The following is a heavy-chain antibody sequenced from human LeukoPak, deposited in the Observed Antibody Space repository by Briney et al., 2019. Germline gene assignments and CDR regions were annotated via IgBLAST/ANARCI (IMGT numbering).Heavy chain of an antibody. J-gene: IGHJ1*01. CDR2: VRFDGNEK. CDR1: GFTFSYYG. V-gene: IGHV3-30*02. D-gene: IGHD3-10*01. Sequence: GSLRLSCAASGFTFSYYGMHWVRQAPGKGLEWVGFVRFDGNEKYYADSVKGRFTISRDTSRNTLYLQMNSLRAEDTAVYYCAKDLMRDRWFGESWGQGTLVTVSS. CDR3: AKDLMRDRWFGES.